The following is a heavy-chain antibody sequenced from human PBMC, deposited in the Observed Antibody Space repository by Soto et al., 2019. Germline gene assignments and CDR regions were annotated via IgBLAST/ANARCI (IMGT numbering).Heavy chain of an antibody. Sequence: SETLSLTCAVYGGSFSGYYWSWIRQPPGKGLEWIGEINHSGSTNYNPSLKSRVTISVDTSKNQFSLKLSSVTAADTAVYYCARERAAGGWNGYYYYGMDVWGQGTTVTVSS. CDR2: INHSGST. CDR1: GGSFSGYY. D-gene: IGHD1-1*01. V-gene: IGHV4-34*01. CDR3: ARERAAGGWNGYYYYGMDV. J-gene: IGHJ6*02.